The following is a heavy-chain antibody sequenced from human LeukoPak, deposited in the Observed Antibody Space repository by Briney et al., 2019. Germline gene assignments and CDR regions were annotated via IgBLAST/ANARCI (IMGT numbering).Heavy chain of an antibody. CDR3: ARGGFDY. J-gene: IGHJ4*02. V-gene: IGHV4-59*01. Sequence: SETLSLTFTVSGGSISSYYWSWIRQPPGKGLEWIGYIYYSGSTNYNPSLKSRVTISVDTSKNQFSLKLSSVTAADTAVYYCARGGFDYWGQGTLVTVSS. CDR1: GGSISSYY. CDR2: IYYSGST.